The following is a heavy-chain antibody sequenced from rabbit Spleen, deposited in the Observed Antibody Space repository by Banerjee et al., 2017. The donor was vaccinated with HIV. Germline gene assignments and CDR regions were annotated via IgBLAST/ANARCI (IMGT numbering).Heavy chain of an antibody. J-gene: IGHJ4*01. V-gene: IGHV1S45*01. CDR2: IYAGSSGST. Sequence: QEQLEESGGDLVKPGASLTLTCTASGFSFNNNYVMCWVRQAPGKGLEWIACIYAGSSGSTYYASWAKGRFTISKTSSTTVTLQMTSLTAADTATYFCARETSSGWGIVSFYFSLWGPGTLVTVS. CDR3: ARETSSGWGIVSFYFSL. D-gene: IGHD4-1*01. CDR1: GFSFNNNYV.